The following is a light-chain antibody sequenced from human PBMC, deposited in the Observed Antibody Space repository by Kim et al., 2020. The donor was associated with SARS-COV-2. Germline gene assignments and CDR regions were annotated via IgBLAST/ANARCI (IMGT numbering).Light chain of an antibody. J-gene: IGLJ3*02. CDR3: NSRDSSGTHLV. Sequence: LGQTVMITCQGNGPRTYDATWYQQRPGQAPILVIYGKNNRPSGIPDRFSGSSSGNTASLTITGAQAEDEADYYCNSRDSSGTHLVFGGGTQLTVL. CDR1: GPRTYD. V-gene: IGLV3-19*01. CDR2: GKN.